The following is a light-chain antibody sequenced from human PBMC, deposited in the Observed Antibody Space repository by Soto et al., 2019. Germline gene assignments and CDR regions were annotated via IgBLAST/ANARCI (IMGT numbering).Light chain of an antibody. CDR2: AAS. CDR1: QSISSY. CDR3: QQLHDYPIT. Sequence: DIQMTQSPSSLSASVGDRVTITCRASQSISSYLNWYQQKPGKAPKLLIYAASSLQSGVPSRFSGSGSGTDLTLTISSLQPEDFATYYCQQLHDYPITFGQGTRLEIK. V-gene: IGKV1-39*01. J-gene: IGKJ5*01.